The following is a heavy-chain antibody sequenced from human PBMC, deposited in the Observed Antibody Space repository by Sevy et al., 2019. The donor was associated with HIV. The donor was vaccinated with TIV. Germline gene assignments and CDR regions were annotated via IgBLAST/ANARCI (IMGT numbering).Heavy chain of an antibody. Sequence: GESLKIPCAASGFTFSNYAMSWVRQAPGKGLEWVSTFSFGCGKINYADSVKGRFTISRDNSKNTLYLQMNSLRAEDTALYYCAREGCSKPHDYWGQGTLVTVSS. CDR2: FSFGCGKI. J-gene: IGHJ4*02. D-gene: IGHD2-2*01. CDR3: AREGCSKPHDY. V-gene: IGHV3-23*01. CDR1: GFTFSNYA.